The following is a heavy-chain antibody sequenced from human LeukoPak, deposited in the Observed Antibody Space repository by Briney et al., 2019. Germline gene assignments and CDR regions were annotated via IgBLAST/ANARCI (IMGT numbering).Heavy chain of an antibody. Sequence: MSSETLSLTCTVAGGSISSSSYYWVWIRQPPGKGLEWIGSIYYSGSTYYNPSLKSRVTISTDTSKNQFTLKLTSVTAADTAMYYCARPAILTGYSYWGQGILVTVSS. D-gene: IGHD3-9*01. J-gene: IGHJ4*02. CDR2: IYYSGST. V-gene: IGHV4-39*06. CDR1: GGSISSSSYY. CDR3: ARPAILTGYSY.